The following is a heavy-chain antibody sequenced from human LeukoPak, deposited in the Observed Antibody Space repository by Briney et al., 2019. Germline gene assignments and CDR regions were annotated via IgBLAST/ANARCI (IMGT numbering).Heavy chain of an antibody. CDR3: ARGGSGSYYYYYYMDV. J-gene: IGHJ6*03. CDR1: GYTFTSYD. CDR2: MNPNSGNT. D-gene: IGHD1-26*01. V-gene: IGHV1-8*03. Sequence: ASVKVSCKASGYTFTSYDINWVRQATGQGLEWMGWMNPNSGNTGYAQKFQGRVTITGNTSISTAYMELSSLRSEDTAVYYCARGGSGSYYYYYYMDVWGKGTTVTVSS.